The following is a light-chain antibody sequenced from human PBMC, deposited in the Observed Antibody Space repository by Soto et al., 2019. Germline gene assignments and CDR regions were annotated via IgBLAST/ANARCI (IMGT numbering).Light chain of an antibody. CDR2: GAS. Sequence: EKRMTQSPATLSVSQGERATLSCRASQSVNNNLAWYQQKLGQAPRVLIYGASTRATGIPARFTGSGSGTEFILTITSLQSEDSAVYYCQEYNTWPWTFGQGTKVDIK. CDR1: QSVNNN. CDR3: QEYNTWPWT. J-gene: IGKJ1*01. V-gene: IGKV3-15*01.